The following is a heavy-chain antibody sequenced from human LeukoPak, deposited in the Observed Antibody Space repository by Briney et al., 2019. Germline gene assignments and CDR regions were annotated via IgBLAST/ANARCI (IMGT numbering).Heavy chain of an antibody. Sequence: ASFKVSCKASSGTFNCYAICWVRQASAQVLEWMGGIIPIFGTANYAQKFQGRGTITADESTSTAYMELSSLRSEDTAVYYCARGRRPIYYWGQGTLVTVSS. V-gene: IGHV1-69*13. CDR2: IIPIFGTA. CDR3: ARGRRPIYY. D-gene: IGHD6-6*01. CDR1: SGTFNCYA. J-gene: IGHJ4*02.